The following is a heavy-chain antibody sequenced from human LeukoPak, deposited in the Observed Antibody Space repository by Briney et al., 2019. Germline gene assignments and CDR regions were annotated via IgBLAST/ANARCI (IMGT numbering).Heavy chain of an antibody. D-gene: IGHD3-22*01. CDR3: ARVFHISPHYDSSGYYEG. V-gene: IGHV3-74*01. Sequence: GGSLRLSCAASGFTFTSYWMHWVRQAPGKGLVWVSHMNVDGSSKNYADSVEGRFTISRDNAKNTLYLQMSSLRAEDTAVYYCARVFHISPHYDSSGYYEGWGQGTLVTVSS. J-gene: IGHJ4*02. CDR2: MNVDGSSK. CDR1: GFTFTSYW.